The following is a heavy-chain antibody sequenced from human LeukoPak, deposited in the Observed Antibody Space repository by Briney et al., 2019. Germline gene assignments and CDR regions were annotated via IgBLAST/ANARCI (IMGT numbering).Heavy chain of an antibody. CDR1: GFALSDYY. CDR2: ISNSGKTI. D-gene: IGHD4-17*01. J-gene: IGHJ3*02. V-gene: IGHV3-11*01. Sequence: PGGSLRLSCAASGFALSDYYMSWIRQAPGKGLEWISYISNSGKTIYYADSVKDRFTISRDNAKNSLYLQMNSLRAEDTAVYYCAKGGRTVTDIWGQGTMVTVSS. CDR3: AKGGRTVTDI.